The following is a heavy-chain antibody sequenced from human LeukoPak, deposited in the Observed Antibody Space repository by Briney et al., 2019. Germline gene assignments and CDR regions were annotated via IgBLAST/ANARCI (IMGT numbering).Heavy chain of an antibody. J-gene: IGHJ4*02. D-gene: IGHD1-26*01. V-gene: IGHV1-8*01. CDR2: MNPNSGNT. CDR1: GYTFTSYD. Sequence: ASVKVSCKASGYTFTSYDINWVRQATGQGLEWMGWMNPNSGNTGYAQKLQGRVTITADESTSTAYMELSSLRSEDAAVYYCATDLHSRGSYWGQGTLVTVSS. CDR3: ATDLHSRGSY.